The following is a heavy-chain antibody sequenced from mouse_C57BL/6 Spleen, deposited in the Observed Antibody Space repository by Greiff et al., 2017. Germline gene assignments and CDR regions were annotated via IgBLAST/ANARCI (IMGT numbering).Heavy chain of an antibody. V-gene: IGHV1-59*01. Sequence: QVQLQQPGAELVRPGPSVKLSCKASGYTFTSYWMHWVKQRPGQGLEWIGVIDPSDSYTNYNQKFKGKATLTVDTSSSTAYMQLSSLTSEDSAVYYCARSTVVAPYYAMDYWGQGTSVTVAS. CDR2: IDPSDSYT. D-gene: IGHD1-1*01. CDR3: ARSTVVAPYYAMDY. CDR1: GYTFTSYW. J-gene: IGHJ4*01.